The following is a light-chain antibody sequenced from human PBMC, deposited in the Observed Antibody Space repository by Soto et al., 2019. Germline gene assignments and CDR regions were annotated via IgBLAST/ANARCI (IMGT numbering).Light chain of an antibody. CDR1: SSDVGAYNY. Sequence: QSALTQPASVSGSPGQSITISCTGTSSDVGAYNYVSWYQHQPGKAPKLMIYEVASRPSGVSNRFSGSKSGNTASLTIAGLRAEDEGDYYCSSHSSSNTLVVFGGGTQLTVL. CDR2: EVA. V-gene: IGLV2-14*01. J-gene: IGLJ3*02. CDR3: SSHSSSNTLVV.